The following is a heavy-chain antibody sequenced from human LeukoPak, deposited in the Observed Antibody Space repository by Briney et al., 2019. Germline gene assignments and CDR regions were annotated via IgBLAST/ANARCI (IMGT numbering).Heavy chain of an antibody. CDR1: GFTVSAKY. V-gene: IGHV3-66*02. CDR3: GRDGGFGGPGGDNWFDS. CDR2: IYSDGGT. D-gene: IGHD3-16*01. J-gene: IGHJ5*01. Sequence: GGSLRLSCAASGFTVSAKYMSWVRQGPGKGLDWISSIYSDGGTNYADSVKGRFTISRDNSKNTLYLQMNSLRPEDTAVYYCGRDGGFGGPGGDNWFDSWGQGALVTVSS.